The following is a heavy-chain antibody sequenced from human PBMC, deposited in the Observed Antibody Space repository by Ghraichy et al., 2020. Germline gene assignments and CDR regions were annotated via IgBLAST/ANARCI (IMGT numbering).Heavy chain of an antibody. CDR1: GFTVTRSS. D-gene: IGHD1-20*01. V-gene: IGHV3-53*01. CDR2: YNSAGTK. CDR3: ARDQWYDFGSETYHYGMDV. J-gene: IGHJ6*02. Sequence: GGSLRLSCAASGFTVTRSSMTWVRQAPGKGLELVSLYNSAGTKDYADSVKGRFTISRDTSRNTVYLEMNSLRAEDTAVYYCARDQWYDFGSETYHYGMDVWGQGTTVTVSS.